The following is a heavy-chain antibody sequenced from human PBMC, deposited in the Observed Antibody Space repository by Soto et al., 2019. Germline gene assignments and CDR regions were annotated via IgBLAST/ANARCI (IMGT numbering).Heavy chain of an antibody. CDR1: GYKFTNYC. CDR2: IDPSDSYI. D-gene: IGHD1-1*01. V-gene: IGHV5-10-1*01. CDR3: AIVTAETAYHYFDF. Sequence: GELNKNSCKGSGYKFTNYCLSWVRQTNGKGLEWMGRIDPSDSYINYSPSFRGHVTISIDESISTAHLQWSSLKASDTATYYCAIVTAETAYHYFDFWGQGTLVTVSS. J-gene: IGHJ4*02.